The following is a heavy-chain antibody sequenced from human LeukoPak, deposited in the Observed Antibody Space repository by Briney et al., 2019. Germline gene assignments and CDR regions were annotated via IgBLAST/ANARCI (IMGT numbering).Heavy chain of an antibody. Sequence: GGSLRLSCAASGFTFSSYAMSWARQAPGKGLEWVSAISGSGGSTYYADSVKGRFTISRDNSKNTLYLQMNSLRAEDTAVYYCAKIAAADTVGSGVDYWGQGTLVTVSS. CDR1: GFTFSSYA. V-gene: IGHV3-23*01. D-gene: IGHD6-13*01. CDR3: AKIAAADTVGSGVDY. J-gene: IGHJ4*02. CDR2: ISGSGGST.